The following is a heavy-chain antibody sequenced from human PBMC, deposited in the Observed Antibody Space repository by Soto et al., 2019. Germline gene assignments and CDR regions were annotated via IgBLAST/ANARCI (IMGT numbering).Heavy chain of an antibody. V-gene: IGHV3-30*18. CDR2: VSYDGSSQ. CDR1: GFTFNKHG. J-gene: IGHJ4*02. D-gene: IGHD6-19*01. Sequence: PGGSLRLSCAASGFTFNKHGMHWVRQAPGKGLEWVAVVSYDGSSQYYADSVKGRFTISRDNSKNMVYLQMTTLSREDAAVYYCAKAHGYSSGWRADSWGQGSRVTVAS. CDR3: AKAHGYSSGWRADS.